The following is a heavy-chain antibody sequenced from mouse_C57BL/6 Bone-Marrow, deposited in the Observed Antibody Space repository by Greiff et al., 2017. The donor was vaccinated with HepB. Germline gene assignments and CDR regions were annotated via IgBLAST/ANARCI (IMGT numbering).Heavy chain of an antibody. Sequence: EVKVVESGGDLVKPGGSLKLSCAASGFTFSSYGMSWVRQTPDKRLEWVATISSGGSYTYYPDSVKGRFTISRDNAKNTLYLQMSSLKSEDTAMYYCARQDGSSYCYAMDYWGQGTSVTVSS. J-gene: IGHJ4*01. V-gene: IGHV5-6*01. CDR3: ARQDGSSYCYAMDY. CDR1: GFTFSSYG. CDR2: ISSGGSYT. D-gene: IGHD1-1*01.